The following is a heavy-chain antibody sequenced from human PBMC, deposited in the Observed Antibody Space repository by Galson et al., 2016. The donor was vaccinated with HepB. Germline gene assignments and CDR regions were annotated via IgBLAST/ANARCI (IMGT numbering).Heavy chain of an antibody. Sequence: SLRLSCAASGFTFNSYTMNWVRQAPGKGLEWVSSISISSSYICYADSVKGRLTISRDNAKNSLYLRMNSLRAEDTAVYYCARGSYWLLQHGDYFDYWGQGTLVTVSS. CDR1: GFTFNSYT. CDR2: ISISSSYI. D-gene: IGHD1-26*01. CDR3: ARGSYWLLQHGDYFDY. J-gene: IGHJ4*02. V-gene: IGHV3-21*01.